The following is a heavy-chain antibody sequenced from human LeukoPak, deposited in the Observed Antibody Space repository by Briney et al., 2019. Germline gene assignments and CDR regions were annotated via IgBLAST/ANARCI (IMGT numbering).Heavy chain of an antibody. D-gene: IGHD5-24*01. Sequence: ASVKVSCKASGYTFTSYYMHWVRQAPGQGLEWMGIINPSGGSTSYAQNFQGRVTMTRDTSTSTVYMELSSLRSEDTAVYYCARDRGDGYKGDTFDIWGQGTMVTVSS. CDR3: ARDRGDGYKGDTFDI. J-gene: IGHJ3*02. V-gene: IGHV1-46*01. CDR2: INPSGGST. CDR1: GYTFTSYY.